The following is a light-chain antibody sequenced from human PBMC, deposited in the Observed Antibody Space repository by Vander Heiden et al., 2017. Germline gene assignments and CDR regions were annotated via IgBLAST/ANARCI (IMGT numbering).Light chain of an antibody. CDR2: LGS. Sequence: DIVMTQSPLSLPVTPGEPASISCRSSESLLHSNGYNYLHWYLQKAGQSPRLLIYLGSNRASGVPDRFSGSGSGTDFTLKISRVEPEDVGVYYCMQALQTPITFGGGTKVEIK. CDR1: ESLLHSNGYNY. V-gene: IGKV2-28*01. CDR3: MQALQTPIT. J-gene: IGKJ4*01.